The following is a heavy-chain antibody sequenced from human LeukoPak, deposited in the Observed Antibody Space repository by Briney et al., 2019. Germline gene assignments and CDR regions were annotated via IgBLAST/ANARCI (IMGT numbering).Heavy chain of an antibody. CDR1: GFTFSSYS. D-gene: IGHD3-10*02. V-gene: IGHV3-21*01. CDR2: ITSSSSYI. CDR3: AELGITMIGGV. J-gene: IGHJ6*04. Sequence: GGSLRLSCAASGFTFSSYSMSWVRQAPVKGLEWVSFITSSSSYIYYADSVKGRFTISRDNAKNSLYLQMNSLRAEDTAVYYCAELGITMIGGVWGKGTTVTISS.